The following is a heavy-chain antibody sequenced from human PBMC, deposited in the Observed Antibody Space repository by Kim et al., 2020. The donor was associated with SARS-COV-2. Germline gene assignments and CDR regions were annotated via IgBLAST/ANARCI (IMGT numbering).Heavy chain of an antibody. V-gene: IGHV3-74*01. Sequence: TTTNYAESVKGRFTISRDNAKNTLYLQMNSLRAEDTAVYYCARDKPIDYWGQGTLVAVAS. CDR3: ARDKPIDY. CDR2: TTT. J-gene: IGHJ4*02.